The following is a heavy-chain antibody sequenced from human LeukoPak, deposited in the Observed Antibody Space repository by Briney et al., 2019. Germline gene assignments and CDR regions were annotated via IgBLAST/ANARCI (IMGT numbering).Heavy chain of an antibody. D-gene: IGHD4-11*01. J-gene: IGHJ4*02. V-gene: IGHV4-59*08. CDR1: GGSISSYY. CDR2: IYDSGST. Sequence: SETLSLTCTVSGGSISSYYWSWIRQPPGKGLEWIGYIYDSGSTNYNPSLKSRVTVSMDTSKNQFSLKLSSVTAADTAVYYCARRSSNWYFDYWGQGTLVTVSS. CDR3: ARRSSNWYFDY.